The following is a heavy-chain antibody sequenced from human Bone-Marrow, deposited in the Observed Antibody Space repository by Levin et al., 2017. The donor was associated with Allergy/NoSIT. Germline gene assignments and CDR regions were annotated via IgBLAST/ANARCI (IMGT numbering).Heavy chain of an antibody. CDR1: GGTFSSYA. Sequence: ASVKVSCKASGGTFSSYAISWVRQAPGQGLEWMGGIIPIFGTANYAQKFQGRVTITADESTSTAYMELSSLRSEDTAVYYCASLRGLYDSSANDAFDIWGQGTMVTVSS. CDR3: ASLRGLYDSSANDAFDI. CDR2: IIPIFGTA. V-gene: IGHV1-69*13. J-gene: IGHJ3*02. D-gene: IGHD3-22*01.